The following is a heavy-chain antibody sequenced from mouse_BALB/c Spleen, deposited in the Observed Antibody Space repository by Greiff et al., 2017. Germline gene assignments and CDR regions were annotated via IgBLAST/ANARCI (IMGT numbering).Heavy chain of an antibody. CDR1: GFSLTSYG. CDR3: ARDNWDEGAMDY. Sequence: VQGVESGPGLVAPSQSLSITCTVSGFSLTSYGVHWVRQPPGKGLEWLGVIWAGGSTNYNSALMSRLSISKDNSKSQVFLKMNSLQTDDTAMYYCARDNWDEGAMDYWGQGTSVTGSS. J-gene: IGHJ4*01. V-gene: IGHV2-9*02. D-gene: IGHD4-1*01. CDR2: IWAGGST.